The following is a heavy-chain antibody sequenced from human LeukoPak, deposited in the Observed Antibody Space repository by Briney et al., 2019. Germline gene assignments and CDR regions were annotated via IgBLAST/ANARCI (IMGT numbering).Heavy chain of an antibody. J-gene: IGHJ4*02. V-gene: IGHV4-39*02. D-gene: IGHD2-21*02. CDR1: GGSISSSSYF. CDR2: FYSSGTT. CDR3: AREATCGLDCYSFDY. Sequence: SETLSLTCTVSGGSISSSSYFWGWIRQPPGQGLEGIGTFYSSGTTYDNPSLKSRVTISVDTSKNQFSLKLTSVTAAGTAVYYCAREATCGLDCYSFDYWGQGTLVTVSS.